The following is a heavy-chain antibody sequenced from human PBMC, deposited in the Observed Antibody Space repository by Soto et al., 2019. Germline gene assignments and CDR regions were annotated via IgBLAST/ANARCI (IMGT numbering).Heavy chain of an antibody. Sequence: LCGGSISSGGYYWSWIRQHPGKGLEWIGYIYYSGSTYYNPSLKSRVTISVDTSKNQFSLKLSSVTAADTAVYYCARGGPRTYYDFWSGYYLDYWGQGTLVTVSS. V-gene: IGHV4-31*02. D-gene: IGHD3-3*01. CDR2: IYYSGST. J-gene: IGHJ4*02. CDR1: GGSISSGGYY. CDR3: ARGGPRTYYDFWSGYYLDY.